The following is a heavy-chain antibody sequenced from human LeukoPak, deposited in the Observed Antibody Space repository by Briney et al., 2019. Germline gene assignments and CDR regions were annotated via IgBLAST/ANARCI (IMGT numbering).Heavy chain of an antibody. Sequence: GGSLSLSCAASGFTFSDYYMSWIRQAPGKGLEWVSYISSRSSFTNYADSVKGRFTISRDNAQNSLYLHLNSLRAEDTAVYYCARGEYGGNPRYFDYWGQGTLVTVSS. CDR1: GFTFSDYY. CDR3: ARGEYGGNPRYFDY. CDR2: ISSRSSFT. V-gene: IGHV3-11*03. D-gene: IGHD4/OR15-4a*01. J-gene: IGHJ4*02.